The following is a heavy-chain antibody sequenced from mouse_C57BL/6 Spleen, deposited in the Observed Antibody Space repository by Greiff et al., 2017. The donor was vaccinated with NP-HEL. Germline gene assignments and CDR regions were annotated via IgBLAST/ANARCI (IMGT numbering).Heavy chain of an antibody. CDR1: GFTFSDYG. J-gene: IGHJ3*01. Sequence: EVNLVESGGGLVKPGGSLKLSCAASGFTFSDYGMHWVRQAPEKGLEWVAYISSGSSTIYYADTVTGRFTISRDNAKNTLFLQMTSLRSEDTAMYYCARAYYSNYVFAYWGQGTLVTVSA. CDR2: ISSGSSTI. V-gene: IGHV5-17*01. D-gene: IGHD2-5*01. CDR3: ARAYYSNYVFAY.